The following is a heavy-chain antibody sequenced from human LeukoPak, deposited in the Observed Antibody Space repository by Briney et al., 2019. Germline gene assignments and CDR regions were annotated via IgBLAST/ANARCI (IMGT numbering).Heavy chain of an antibody. CDR1: EFTFNRYW. D-gene: IGHD3-10*01. CDR3: ARDALFGSGRTHLDF. CDR2: IKHDGGEA. Sequence: AGRSLRLSCVASASEFTFNRYWTSWVRQAPGKGLQWVANIKHDGGEAFYVDSVKGRFTISRDNARNLLSLQMNSLTIDDTGIYFCARDALFGSGRTHLDFWGQGTLVSVSP. J-gene: IGHJ4*02. V-gene: IGHV3-7*04.